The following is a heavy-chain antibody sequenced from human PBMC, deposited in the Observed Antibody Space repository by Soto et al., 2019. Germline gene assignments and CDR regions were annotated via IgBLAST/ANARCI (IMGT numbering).Heavy chain of an antibody. V-gene: IGHV3-73*02. CDR1: GFTFSGSA. CDR2: IRSKANSYAT. CDR3: TRRYFYDSSGYYMDDY. Sequence: EVQLVESGGGWVQPGGSLKLSCAASGFTFSGSAMHWVRQASGKGLQWVGRIRSKANSYATSYDASVKGRFTISRDDSKNTAYLQMNSLRTEDTAVYYCTRRYFYDSSGYYMDDYWGQGTLVTVSS. J-gene: IGHJ4*02. D-gene: IGHD3-22*01.